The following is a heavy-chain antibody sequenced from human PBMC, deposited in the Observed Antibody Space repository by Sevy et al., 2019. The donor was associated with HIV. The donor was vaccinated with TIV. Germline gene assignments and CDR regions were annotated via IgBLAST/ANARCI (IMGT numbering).Heavy chain of an antibody. D-gene: IGHD3-22*01. J-gene: IGHJ6*02. CDR2: IYSSDRT. Sequence: GGSLRLSCAASGFTVSDNHMNWVRQAPGKGLEWVSVIYSSDRTDYADSVQGRFTVSRDNSKNTLYLQMNSLRAEDTAVYYGARDRVTYYYDSSGYYTSGYGMDVWGQGTTVTVSS. V-gene: IGHV3-53*01. CDR3: ARDRVTYYYDSSGYYTSGYGMDV. CDR1: GFTVSDNH.